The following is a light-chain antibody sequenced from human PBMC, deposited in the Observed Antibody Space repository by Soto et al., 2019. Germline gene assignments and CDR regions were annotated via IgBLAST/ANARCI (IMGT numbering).Light chain of an antibody. CDR1: SSDVGRYNL. CDR3: CSYAGSYTV. Sequence: QSALTQPRSVSGSPGQSVTIPCTGTSSDVGRYNLVSWYQQHPGEVPKLMIYDVSKRPSGVPDRFSGSKSGNTASLTISGLQAEDEADYYCCSYAGSYTVFGGGTKLTVL. J-gene: IGLJ2*01. CDR2: DVS. V-gene: IGLV2-11*01.